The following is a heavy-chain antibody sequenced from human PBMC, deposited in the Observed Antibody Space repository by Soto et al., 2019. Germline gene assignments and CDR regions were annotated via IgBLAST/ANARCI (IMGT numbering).Heavy chain of an antibody. CDR3: ARDPLSSFAMDV. CDR2: IIPTFGRT. V-gene: IGHV1-69*15. CDR1: GDTFSSYA. J-gene: IGHJ6*02. D-gene: IGHD3-10*02. Sequence: VKVSCKASGDTFSSYAISWVRQAPGKGLEWMGKIIPTFGRTNYAQKFQGRLTISADDSTSTAYMELSSLLSEDTAVYYCARDPLSSFAMDVWGQGTTVTVSS.